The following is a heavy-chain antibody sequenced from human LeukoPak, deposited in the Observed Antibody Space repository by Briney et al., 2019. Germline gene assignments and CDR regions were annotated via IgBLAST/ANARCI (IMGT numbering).Heavy chain of an antibody. V-gene: IGHV1-2*02. Sequence: ASVKVSCKASGYTFTGYYMHWVRQAPGQGLEWMGWINPNSGGTNYAQKFQGRVTMTRDTSISTAYMELSRLRSDDTAVYYCARAVFSYDSSGYYSYWGQGTLVTVSS. CDR3: ARAVFSYDSSGYYSY. CDR2: INPNSGGT. D-gene: IGHD3-22*01. CDR1: GYTFTGYY. J-gene: IGHJ4*02.